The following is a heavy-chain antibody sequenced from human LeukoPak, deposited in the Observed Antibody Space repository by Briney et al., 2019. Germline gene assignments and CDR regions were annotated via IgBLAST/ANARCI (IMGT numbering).Heavy chain of an antibody. CDR1: GFTFSSYG. V-gene: IGHV3-33*01. CDR2: IWYDGSNK. D-gene: IGHD3-22*01. J-gene: IGHJ5*02. CDR3: AIEGYYDSRGYYHTDNWFDP. Sequence: GGSLRLSCAASGFTFSSYGMHWVRQAPGKGLEWVAVIWYDGSNKYYADSVKGRFTISRDNSKNTLYLQMNSLRADHTAVYYCAIEGYYDSRGYYHTDNWFDPWGQGTLVTVSS.